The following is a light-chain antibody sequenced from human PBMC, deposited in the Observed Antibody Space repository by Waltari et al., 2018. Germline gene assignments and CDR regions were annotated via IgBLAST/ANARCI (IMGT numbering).Light chain of an antibody. J-gene: IGLJ3*02. CDR2: EVT. CDR3: YSSAMSAFVV. CDR1: SSALGRYNF. V-gene: IGLV2-23*02. Sequence: QSALTQPAAVSGSPGQSITISCTGTSSALGRYNFVSWYQPHPGKPPKLTLYEVTQRPSGVSDRFSGSKSGNTASLTISGLQAEDDADYYCYSSAMSAFVVFGGGTKLTVL.